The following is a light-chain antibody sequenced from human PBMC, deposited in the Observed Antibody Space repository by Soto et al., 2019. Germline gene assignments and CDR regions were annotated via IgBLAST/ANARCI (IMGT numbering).Light chain of an antibody. CDR1: SSDVGGYNY. CDR2: DVS. CDR3: SSYAGNNILV. J-gene: IGLJ3*02. V-gene: IGLV2-8*01. Sequence: ALTQPPSASGSPGQSVTISCTGTSSDVGGYNYVSWYQQHPGKAPKLMIYDVSKRPSGVPDRFSGSKSGNTASLTVSGLQAEDEAGYYCSSYAGNNILVFGGGTKLTVL.